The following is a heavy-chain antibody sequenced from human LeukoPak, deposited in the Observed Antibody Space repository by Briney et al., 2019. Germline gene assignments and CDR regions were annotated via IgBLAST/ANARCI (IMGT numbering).Heavy chain of an antibody. CDR3: ARCYYQFHAFDI. J-gene: IGHJ3*02. CDR2: INWNGATT. CDR1: GFNLDEFG. Sequence: PGGSLRLSCVACGFNLDEFGMTWVRQPPGKGLQWVSAINWNGATTGYAASVRGRFTISRHKTKNSLYLQMDSLKPENTALYYCARCYYQFHAFDIWGQGTMVTVSS. V-gene: IGHV3-20*04. D-gene: IGHD1-26*01.